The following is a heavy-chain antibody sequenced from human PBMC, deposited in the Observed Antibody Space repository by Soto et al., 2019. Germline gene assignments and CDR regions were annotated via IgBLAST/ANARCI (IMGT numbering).Heavy chain of an antibody. V-gene: IGHV4-59*01. J-gene: IGHJ4*02. D-gene: IGHD6-6*01. CDR2: IYYSGST. Sequence: SETLSLTCTVSGGSISSYYWSWIWQPPGKGLEWIGYIYYSGSTNYNPSLKSRVTISVDTSKNQFSLKLSSVTAADTAVYYCAREHSSSYYFDYWGQGTLVTVSS. CDR3: AREHSSSYYFDY. CDR1: GGSISSYY.